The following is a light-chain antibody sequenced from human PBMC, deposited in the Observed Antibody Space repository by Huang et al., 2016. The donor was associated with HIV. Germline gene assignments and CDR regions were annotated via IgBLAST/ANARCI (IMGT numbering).Light chain of an antibody. CDR3: QQSYSTPYT. V-gene: IGKV1-39*01. CDR1: QSISSY. CDR2: AAS. Sequence: DIQMTQSLSSLSASVGDRVTITCRASQSISSYLNWYQQKPGKAPKLLIYAASSLQSGVPSRFSGSGSGTEFTLTVSSLQPEDFATYYCQQSYSTPYTFGQGTKLEIK. J-gene: IGKJ2*01.